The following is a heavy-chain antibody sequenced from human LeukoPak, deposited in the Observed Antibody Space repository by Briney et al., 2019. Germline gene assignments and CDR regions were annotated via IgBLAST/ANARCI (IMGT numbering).Heavy chain of an antibody. J-gene: IGHJ4*02. CDR3: ARDLFYSVSGTYYNVGRVFNY. Sequence: PSETLSLTCTVSRGSINYFYWSWIRQPPGKGLEWIGYISYSGNTNYNPSLKSRVSISVDTSKNQFSLKLSSVTTADTAVYYCARDLFYSVSGTYYNVGRVFNYWGQGTLVTVSS. V-gene: IGHV4-59*01. CDR2: ISYSGNT. CDR1: RGSINYFY. D-gene: IGHD3-10*01.